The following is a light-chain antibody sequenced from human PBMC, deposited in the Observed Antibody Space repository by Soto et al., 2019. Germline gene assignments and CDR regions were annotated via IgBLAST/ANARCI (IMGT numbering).Light chain of an antibody. CDR3: HQSYSTPGT. CDR1: QTISSY. CDR2: AAA. Sequence: DIQMTQSPSSLSASVGDSVTITCRASQTISSYLNWYQQKPGKAPTLLIFAAASLKGRVLPRSSGGGSGTDYTLTISSLQPEDFATYYCHQSYSTPGTFGRGTKVDIK. J-gene: IGKJ1*01. V-gene: IGKV1-39*01.